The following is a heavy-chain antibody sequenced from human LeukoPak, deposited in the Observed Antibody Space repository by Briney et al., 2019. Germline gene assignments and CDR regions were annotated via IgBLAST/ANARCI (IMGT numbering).Heavy chain of an antibody. CDR3: ARAYSSGWPFDY. V-gene: IGHV4-38-2*01. CDR2: IYHSGGT. J-gene: IGHJ4*02. CDR1: GYSISSGYY. Sequence: PSETLSLTCDVSGYSISSGYYWGWIRQPPGKGLEWIGSIYHSGGTYYNPTLKSRVTISVDTSKNQFSLKLSSVTAADTAVYYCARAYSSGWPFDYWGQGTLVTVSS. D-gene: IGHD6-19*01.